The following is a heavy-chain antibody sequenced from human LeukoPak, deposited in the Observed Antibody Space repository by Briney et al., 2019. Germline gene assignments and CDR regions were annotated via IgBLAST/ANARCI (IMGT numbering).Heavy chain of an antibody. V-gene: IGHV4-39*01. CDR2: IYYSGST. CDR3: ARQSWYYYDSRLLSYFDY. D-gene: IGHD3-22*01. Sequence: SETLSLTCTVSGGSISSSSYYWGWIRQPPGKGLEWIGSIYYSGSTYYNPSLKSRVTISVDTSKNQFSLKLSSVTAADTAVYYCARQSWYYYDSRLLSYFDYWGQGTLVTVSS. J-gene: IGHJ4*02. CDR1: GGSISSSSYY.